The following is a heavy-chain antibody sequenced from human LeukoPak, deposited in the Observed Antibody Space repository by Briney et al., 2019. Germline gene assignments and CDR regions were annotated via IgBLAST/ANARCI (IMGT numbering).Heavy chain of an antibody. D-gene: IGHD4-17*01. CDR1: GFTFSSYA. CDR2: ISGSGGST. Sequence: GGSLRLSCAASGFTFSSYAMSWVRQAPGKGLEWVSAISGSGGSTYYADSVKGRFTISRDNSKNTLYLQMNSLRAEDTAVYYCAKVGLFRDHGDYEYFDYWGQGTLVTVSS. J-gene: IGHJ4*02. CDR3: AKVGLFRDHGDYEYFDY. V-gene: IGHV3-23*01.